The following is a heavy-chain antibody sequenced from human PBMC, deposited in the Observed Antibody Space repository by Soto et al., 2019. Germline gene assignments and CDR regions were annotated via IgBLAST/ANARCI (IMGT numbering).Heavy chain of an antibody. J-gene: IGHJ4*02. Sequence: QVQLVESGGGVVQPRRSLRLSCAASGFTFSSYGMHWVRQAPGKGLEWVAVISNAGSSKYYADSVKGRFTISRDNSKNTLYLQMNSLRAEDTAVYYCAKSREYSYARAYYYWGQGTLVTVS. V-gene: IGHV3-30*18. CDR1: GFTFSSYG. D-gene: IGHD5-18*01. CDR2: ISNAGSSK. CDR3: AKSREYSYARAYYY.